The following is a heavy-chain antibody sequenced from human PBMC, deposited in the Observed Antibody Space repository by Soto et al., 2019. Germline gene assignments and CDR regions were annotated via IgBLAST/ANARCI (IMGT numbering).Heavy chain of an antibody. V-gene: IGHV4-59*01. D-gene: IGHD3-10*01. CDR1: GGSISGYY. Sequence: QVQRQESGPGLVKPSETLSLTCTVSGGSISGYYWSWIRRPPGKGLEFIGNVYYSGNTNYNPSLKSRVTMSVDTSKNQFSLKLRSVTAADTAVYYCARGSGSTFDYWGQGTLVTVSS. J-gene: IGHJ4*02. CDR2: VYYSGNT. CDR3: ARGSGSTFDY.